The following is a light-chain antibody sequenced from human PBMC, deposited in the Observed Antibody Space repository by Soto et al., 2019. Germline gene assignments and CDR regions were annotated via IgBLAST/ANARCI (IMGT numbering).Light chain of an antibody. CDR2: GNS. J-gene: IGLJ2*01. CDR1: SSNIGAGYD. CDR3: QSYDSSLSGYVV. Sequence: QSVLTQPPSVSGAPXQRVTIXCTGSSSNIGAGYDVHWYQQLPGTAPKLLIYGNSNRPSGVPDRFSGSKSGTSASLAITGLQAEDEADYYCQSYDSSLSGYVVFGGGTKLTVL. V-gene: IGLV1-40*01.